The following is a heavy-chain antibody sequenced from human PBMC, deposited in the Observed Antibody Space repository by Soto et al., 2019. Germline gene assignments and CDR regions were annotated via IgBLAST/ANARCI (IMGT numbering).Heavy chain of an antibody. D-gene: IGHD2-15*01. J-gene: IGHJ6*01. CDR3: ARAADCSGGSCYSINYYYYYGMDV. CDR2: IKQDGSEK. V-gene: IGHV3-7*01. CDR1: GFTFSSNW. Sequence: EVQLVESGGGLVQPGGSLRLSCAASGFTFSSNWMSWVRQAPGKGLEWVANIKQDGSEKYYVDSVKGRFTISRDNAKNSLYLQMNSLRAEDTAVYYCARAADCSGGSCYSINYYYYYGMDVW.